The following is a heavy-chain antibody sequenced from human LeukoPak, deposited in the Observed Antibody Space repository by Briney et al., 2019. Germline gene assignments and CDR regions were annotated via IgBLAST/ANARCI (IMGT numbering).Heavy chain of an antibody. CDR2: IRYDGSYN. Sequence: GGSLRLSCAASGFIFSSSGMHWVRQAPGKGLEGVAFIRYDGSYNYYADSVKGRFTISRDSSKKTLYLQMNSLRVEDTAVYYCAKAMTTVTPFDYWGQGTLVTVSS. J-gene: IGHJ4*02. CDR3: AKAMTTVTPFDY. D-gene: IGHD4-17*01. V-gene: IGHV3-30*02. CDR1: GFIFSSSG.